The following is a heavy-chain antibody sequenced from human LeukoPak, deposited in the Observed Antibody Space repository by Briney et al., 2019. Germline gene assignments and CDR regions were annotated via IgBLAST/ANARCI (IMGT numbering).Heavy chain of an antibody. J-gene: IGHJ3*02. D-gene: IGHD4-17*01. CDR1: DDSFSSHY. V-gene: IGHV4-59*11. CDR3: ARDLVTVTKGFDI. Sequence: SETLSLTCAVSDDSFSSHYWTWIRQPPGKGLEWIGYISYIGSTKYNPSLKSRLYISIGTSRNQFSLRLSSVTGADTAVYYCARDLVTVTKGFDIWGQGTMVSVSS. CDR2: ISYIGST.